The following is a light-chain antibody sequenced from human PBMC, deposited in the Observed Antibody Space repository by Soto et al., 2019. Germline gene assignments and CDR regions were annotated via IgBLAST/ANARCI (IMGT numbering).Light chain of an antibody. Sequence: QSVLTQPASVSGSPGQSITISCTGTSSDVGSYNLVSWYQQHPGKAPKLMIYEVSKRPSGVSNRFSGSKSGNTASLTISELQAEDEADYYCCSYAGSSTFYVVFGGGTKLTVL. CDR1: SSDVGSYNL. CDR2: EVS. J-gene: IGLJ2*01. V-gene: IGLV2-23*02. CDR3: CSYAGSSTFYVV.